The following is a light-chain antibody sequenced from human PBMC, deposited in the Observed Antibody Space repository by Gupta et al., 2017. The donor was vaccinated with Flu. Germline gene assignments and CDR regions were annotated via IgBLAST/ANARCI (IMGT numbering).Light chain of an antibody. CDR2: GVS. CDR1: QSVSSSY. V-gene: IGKV3-20*01. J-gene: IGKJ2*01. Sequence: EIVLTQSPGTLSLSPGERATLSCRTSQSVSSSYLAWYQQKPGQAPRLLIYGVSSRATGIPDRFSGSGSGTDFTLTISRLDPEDFAVYYCQQYGSSYTFGQGTKLEIK. CDR3: QQYGSSYT.